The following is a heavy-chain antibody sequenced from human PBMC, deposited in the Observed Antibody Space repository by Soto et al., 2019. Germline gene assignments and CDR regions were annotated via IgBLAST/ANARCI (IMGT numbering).Heavy chain of an antibody. V-gene: IGHV3-21*01. Sequence: EVQLVESGGGLVKPGGSLRLSCAASGFTFSSYDMNWVRQAPGKGLEYVSSITTSGSYIYYGDSVRGRFTISIDNAKNSQFLHRDSLRAEATAVYYCVSSGTAPMLRHNWFDPWGQGTMVTVSS. CDR1: GFTFSSYD. CDR3: VSSGTAPMLRHNWFDP. CDR2: ITTSGSYI. D-gene: IGHD1-1*01. J-gene: IGHJ5*02.